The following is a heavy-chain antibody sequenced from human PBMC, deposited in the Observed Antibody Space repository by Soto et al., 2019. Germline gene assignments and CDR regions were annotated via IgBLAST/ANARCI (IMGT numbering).Heavy chain of an antibody. D-gene: IGHD2-15*01. Sequence: QVQLVQSGAEVKKPGSSVKVSCKASGGTFSSYAINWVRQAPGQGLEWMGGIIPIFGTANYAQKFQGRVTITADEATTRADKMEMSRMTSETAVLYCCGGGGGSSSYYYGMDVWGQGTTVTVSS. CDR2: IIPIFGTA. V-gene: IGHV1-69*12. J-gene: IGHJ6*02. CDR3: CGGGGGSSSYYYGMDV. CDR1: GGTFSSYA.